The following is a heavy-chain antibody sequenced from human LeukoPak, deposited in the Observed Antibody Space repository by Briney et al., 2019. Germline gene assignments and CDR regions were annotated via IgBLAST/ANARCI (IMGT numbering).Heavy chain of an antibody. J-gene: IGHJ4*02. CDR2: FDPEDGET. V-gene: IGHV1-24*01. Sequence: ASVNVSCKVSGYTLTELSMHWVRQAPGKGREWMGGFDPEDGETIYAQKFQGRVTMTEDTSTDTAYMELSSLRSEDTAVYYCATGHSSGWYYFDYWGQGTLVTVSS. CDR1: GYTLTELS. CDR3: ATGHSSGWYYFDY. D-gene: IGHD6-19*01.